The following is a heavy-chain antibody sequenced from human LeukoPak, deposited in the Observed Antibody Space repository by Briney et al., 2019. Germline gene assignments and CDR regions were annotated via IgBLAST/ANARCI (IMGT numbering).Heavy chain of an antibody. V-gene: IGHV1-69*06. CDR1: GGTFSSYA. Sequence: WASVKVSCKASGGTFSSYAISWVRQAPGQGLEWMGGIIPIFGTANYAQKFQGRVTITADKFTSTAYMELSSLRSEDTAVCYCARGRYYYGSGSYYNSGYFDYWGQGTLVTVSS. J-gene: IGHJ4*02. CDR3: ARGRYYYGSGSYYNSGYFDY. CDR2: IIPIFGTA. D-gene: IGHD3-10*01.